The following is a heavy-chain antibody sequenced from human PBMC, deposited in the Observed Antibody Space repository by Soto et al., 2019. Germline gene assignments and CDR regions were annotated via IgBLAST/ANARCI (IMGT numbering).Heavy chain of an antibody. V-gene: IGHV3-33*01. J-gene: IGHJ6*03. D-gene: IGHD3-16*01. CDR2: IWYDGSEK. CDR3: ARMSRAYYYMDV. CDR1: EFTFSAYG. Sequence: QVQLVESGGGVVQPGRSLRLSCVASEFTFSAYGMTWVRQAPGKGLEWVARIWYDGSEKDYADSVKGRFTISRDNFKNTLYLQMISLGAEDTSVYYCARMSRAYYYMDVWGKGTTVTVSS.